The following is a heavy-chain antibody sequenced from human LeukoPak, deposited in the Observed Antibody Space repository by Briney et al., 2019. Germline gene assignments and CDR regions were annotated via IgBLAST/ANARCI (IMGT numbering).Heavy chain of an antibody. Sequence: ASVKVSCKVSGYTLTELSMHWVRQAPGKGLEWMGGFDPEDGETIYAQKFQGRVTITADESTSTAYMELSSLRSEDTAVYYCARTSFDWNDGKPYYFDYWGQGTLVTVSS. CDR1: GYTLTELS. J-gene: IGHJ4*02. V-gene: IGHV1-24*01. CDR3: ARTSFDWNDGKPYYFDY. D-gene: IGHD1-1*01. CDR2: FDPEDGET.